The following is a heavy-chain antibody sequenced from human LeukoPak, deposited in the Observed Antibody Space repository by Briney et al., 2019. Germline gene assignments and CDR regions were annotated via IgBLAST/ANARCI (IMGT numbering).Heavy chain of an antibody. V-gene: IGHV3-74*01. J-gene: IGHJ4*02. D-gene: IGHD2-2*01. Sequence: GGSLRLSCAASGFTFSSYWMHWVRQAPGKGLVWVSRISADGSSTDYADSVKGRFTISRDNAENTLYLQMNSLGADDTAVYYCSRGSSWCSSTSCYSADWGQRTLVTVSS. CDR3: SRGSSWCSSTSCYSAD. CDR1: GFTFSSYW. CDR2: ISADGSST.